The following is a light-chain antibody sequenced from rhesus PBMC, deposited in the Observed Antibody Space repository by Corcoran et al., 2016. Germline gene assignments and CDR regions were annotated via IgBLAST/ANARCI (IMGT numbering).Light chain of an antibody. J-gene: IGKJ3*01. CDR3: QQYNSAPFT. CDR2: KAA. Sequence: DIQMTQSPSSLSASVGDRVTITCRASQGISSWFAWYQQKPGKAPKLLNYKAASLRSGVPSRFSGIGSGTDFTLSISSLQPEDFATSYCQQYNSAPFTFGPGTKLDIK. V-gene: IGKV1-21*01. CDR1: QGISSW.